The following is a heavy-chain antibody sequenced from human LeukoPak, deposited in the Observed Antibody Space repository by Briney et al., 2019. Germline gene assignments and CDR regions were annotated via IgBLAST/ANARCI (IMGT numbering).Heavy chain of an antibody. CDR1: GCSFTSYW. D-gene: IGHD2-15*01. CDR3: ARQGCSGGSCYWGNWFDP. Sequence: GESLKISCKGSGCSFTSYWIGWVRPMPGKGLEWMGIIYPGDSDTRYSPSFQGQVTISADKSISTAYLQWSSLKASDTAMYYCARQGCSGGSCYWGNWFDPWGQGTLVTVSS. V-gene: IGHV5-51*01. J-gene: IGHJ5*02. CDR2: IYPGDSDT.